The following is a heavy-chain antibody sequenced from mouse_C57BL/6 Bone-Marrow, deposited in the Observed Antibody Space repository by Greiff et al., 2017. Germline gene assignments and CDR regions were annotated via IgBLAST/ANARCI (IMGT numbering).Heavy chain of an antibody. CDR2: IWSGGST. Sequence: VQLQQSGPGLVQPSQSLSITCTVSGFSLTSYGVHWVRQSPGKGLEWLGVIWSGGSTDYNAAFISRLSISKDNSKSQVFFKMNSLQADDTAMYCCAGDYGSGFAYWGQGTLVTVSA. CDR1: GFSLTSYG. D-gene: IGHD1-1*01. J-gene: IGHJ3*01. V-gene: IGHV2-2*01. CDR3: AGDYGSGFAY.